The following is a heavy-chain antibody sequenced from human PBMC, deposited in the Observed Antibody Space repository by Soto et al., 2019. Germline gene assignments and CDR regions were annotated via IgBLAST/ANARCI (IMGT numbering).Heavy chain of an antibody. Sequence: GASVKVSCKASGGTFSSYTISWVRQAPGQGLEWMGRIIPILGIANYAQKFQGRVTITADKSTSTAYMELSSLRSEDTAVYYCARGSEAARSMGRGYYYLDVWGKGTTVTVSS. V-gene: IGHV1-69*02. CDR1: GGTFSSYT. J-gene: IGHJ6*03. CDR3: ARGSEAARSMGRGYYYLDV. CDR2: IIPILGIA. D-gene: IGHD6-6*01.